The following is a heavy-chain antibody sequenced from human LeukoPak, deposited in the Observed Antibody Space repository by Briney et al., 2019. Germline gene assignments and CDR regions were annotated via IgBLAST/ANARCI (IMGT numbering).Heavy chain of an antibody. CDR1: GFVFKSYV. CDR3: AKEESGYCGGDCDFDY. CDR2: ISGSGGST. J-gene: IGHJ4*02. Sequence: PGGSLTLSCAASGFVFKSYVMSWIRQAPGKGLEWVSTISGSGGSTYYADSVKGRFTISRDNSKNTLYLQMNSLRAEDTAVYYCAKEESGYCGGDCDFDYWGQGILVTVSS. D-gene: IGHD2-21*02. V-gene: IGHV3-23*01.